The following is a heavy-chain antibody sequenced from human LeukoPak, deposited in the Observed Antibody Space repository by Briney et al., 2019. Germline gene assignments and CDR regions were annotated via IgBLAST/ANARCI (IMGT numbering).Heavy chain of an antibody. D-gene: IGHD1-26*01. CDR3: AKHRGSFFEAFDI. CDR1: GASINSRDYY. Sequence: SETLSLTCTVSGASINSRDYYWGWIRQPPGQGLEWIGSIYSDGTTYYNPSLKSRVSISADTSKNHFSLWLSSVTAADMAVYYCAKHRGSFFEAFDIWGQGTAVSVSS. V-gene: IGHV4-39*01. CDR2: IYSDGTT. J-gene: IGHJ3*02.